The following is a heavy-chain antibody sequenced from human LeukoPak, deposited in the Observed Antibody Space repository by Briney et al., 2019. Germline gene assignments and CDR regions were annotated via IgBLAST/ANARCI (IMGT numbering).Heavy chain of an antibody. D-gene: IGHD3-22*01. J-gene: IGHJ4*02. CDR2: IWYNGSNK. Sequence: PGGSLRLSCAASGFTFSSYGMHWVRQAPGKGLEWVAVIWYNGSNKYYADSVKGRFTISRDNSKNTLYLQMNSLRAEDTAVYYCARGHYYDSSGPFDYWGQGTLVTVSS. CDR1: GFTFSSYG. CDR3: ARGHYYDSSGPFDY. V-gene: IGHV3-33*01.